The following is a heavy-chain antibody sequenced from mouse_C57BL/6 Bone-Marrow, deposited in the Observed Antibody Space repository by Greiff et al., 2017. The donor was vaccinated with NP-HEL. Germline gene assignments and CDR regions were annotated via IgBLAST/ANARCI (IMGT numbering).Heavy chain of an antibody. J-gene: IGHJ3*01. CDR1: GYAFTNYL. V-gene: IGHV1-54*01. Sequence: QVQLKESGAELVRPGTSVKVSCKASGYAFTNYLIEWVKQRPGQGLEWIGVINPGSGGTNYNEKFKGKATLTADKSSSTAYMQLSSLTSEDSAVYFCARREDGYGCAYWGQGTLVTVSA. CDR3: ARREDGYGCAY. CDR2: INPGSGGT. D-gene: IGHD2-2*01.